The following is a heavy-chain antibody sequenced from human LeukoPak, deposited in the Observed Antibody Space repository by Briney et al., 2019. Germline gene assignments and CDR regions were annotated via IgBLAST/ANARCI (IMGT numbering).Heavy chain of an antibody. Sequence: PGGSLRLSCAASGFIFSSHWMSWVRQAPGKGLEWVANINLDRNDKNYVDSVEGRFTISRDNAKNSLYLQMNSLRAEDTAMYYCVRSGSYFSKWGQGTLVTVSS. CDR3: VRSGSYFSK. V-gene: IGHV3-7*01. CDR2: INLDRNDK. D-gene: IGHD1-26*01. CDR1: GFIFSSHW. J-gene: IGHJ4*02.